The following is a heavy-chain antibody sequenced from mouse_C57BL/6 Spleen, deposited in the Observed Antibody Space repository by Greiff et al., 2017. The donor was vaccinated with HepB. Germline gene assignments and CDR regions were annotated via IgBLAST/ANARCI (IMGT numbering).Heavy chain of an antibody. D-gene: IGHD2-3*01. CDR3: VRDQEDGYSWYFDV. V-gene: IGHV10-3*01. CDR1: GFTFNTYA. Sequence: EVKVEESGGGLVQPKGSLKLSCAASGFTFNTYAMHWVRQAPGKGLEWVARIRSKSSNYATYYADSVKDRFTISRDDSQSMLYLQMNNLKTEDTAMYYCVRDQEDGYSWYFDVWGTGTTVTVSS. CDR2: IRSKSSNYAT. J-gene: IGHJ1*03.